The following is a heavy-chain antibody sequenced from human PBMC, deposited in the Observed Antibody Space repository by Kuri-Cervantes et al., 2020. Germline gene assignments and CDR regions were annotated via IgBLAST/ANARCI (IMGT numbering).Heavy chain of an antibody. D-gene: IGHD3-16*01. Sequence: SETLSLTCTVSGDSITTHYWSWIRQPPGRGLEWIGYFFYSGSTGYNPSLNSRVTISLETSKNQFSLKLSSVTAADTAVYYCAVGAGHNWFDPWGQGTLVTVSS. CDR3: AVGAGHNWFDP. CDR2: FFYSGST. J-gene: IGHJ5*02. CDR1: GDSITTHY. V-gene: IGHV4-59*11.